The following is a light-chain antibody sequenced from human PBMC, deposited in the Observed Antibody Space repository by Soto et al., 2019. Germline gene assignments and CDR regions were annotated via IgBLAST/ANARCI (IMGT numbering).Light chain of an antibody. V-gene: IGKV1D-12*01. Sequence: EIQLTQSPSSVSASVGDRVTITCRASQGLSSWLAWYQQKPGKDPKLLIYAASTLQSGVPSRFSGSGSGTDFTLTISSLQPEDFATYYCQQANIFPITFGQGTRLEIK. CDR1: QGLSSW. J-gene: IGKJ5*01. CDR2: AAS. CDR3: QQANIFPIT.